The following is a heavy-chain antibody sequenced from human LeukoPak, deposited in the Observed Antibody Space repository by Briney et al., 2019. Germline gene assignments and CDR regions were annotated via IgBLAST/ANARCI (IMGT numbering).Heavy chain of an antibody. CDR3: ARHHPDVGGDGYYFDY. J-gene: IGHJ4*02. Sequence: PSETPSLTCIVSGGSISSSGNYWGWIRQPPGKGLEWIGSIYYSGGTYYNPSLKSRVTISLDTSKNQFSLKLSSVTAADTAVYYCARHHPDVGGDGYYFDYWGQGTLVTVSS. V-gene: IGHV4-39*01. CDR2: IYYSGGT. CDR1: GGSISSSGNY. D-gene: IGHD2-21*02.